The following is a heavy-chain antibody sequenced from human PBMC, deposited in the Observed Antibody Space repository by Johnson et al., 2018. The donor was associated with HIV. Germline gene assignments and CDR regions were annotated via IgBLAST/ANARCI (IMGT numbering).Heavy chain of an antibody. V-gene: IGHV3-30*14. CDR1: EFTFSNYA. J-gene: IGHJ3*02. CDR3: AAERYCSGGSCPRDYAFDI. Sequence: QVQLVESGGGVVQPGKSLRIYCAVSEFTFSNYAMHWVRLPPGKGLQWVAVISYDGTNKYYADSVQGRFTISRDNSKNTLYLQMKSLRAEDTAVYYCAAERYCSGGSCPRDYAFDIWGQGTMVTVSS. D-gene: IGHD2-15*01. CDR2: ISYDGTNK.